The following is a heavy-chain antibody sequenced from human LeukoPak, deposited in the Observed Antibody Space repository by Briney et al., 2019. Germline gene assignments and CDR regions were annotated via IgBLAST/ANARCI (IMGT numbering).Heavy chain of an antibody. CDR2: INPNSGGT. Sequence: HRASVKVSCKASGYTFTGYYMHWVRQAPGQGLEWMGWINPNSGGTNYAQKFQGRVTMTRDTSISTAYMELSRLRSDDTAVYYCARSSRYNSPPEDYWGQGTLVTVSS. J-gene: IGHJ4*02. CDR1: GYTFTGYY. D-gene: IGHD1-1*01. V-gene: IGHV1-2*02. CDR3: ARSSRYNSPPEDY.